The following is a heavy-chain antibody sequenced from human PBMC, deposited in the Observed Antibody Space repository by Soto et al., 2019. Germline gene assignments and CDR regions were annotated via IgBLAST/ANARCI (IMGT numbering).Heavy chain of an antibody. CDR3: ARDPLQNYYYYYYMDV. CDR2: ISSSSTYM. V-gene: IGHV3-21*01. J-gene: IGHJ6*03. Sequence: EVQLVESGGGLVKPGGSLRLSCAASGFTFSTYSMNWVRQAPGKGLEWVSSISSSSTYMYYADSVKGRFTISRDNAKNSLHLQMNSLRAEDTAVYYCARDPLQNYYYYYYMDVWGKGTTVTVSS. CDR1: GFTFSTYS.